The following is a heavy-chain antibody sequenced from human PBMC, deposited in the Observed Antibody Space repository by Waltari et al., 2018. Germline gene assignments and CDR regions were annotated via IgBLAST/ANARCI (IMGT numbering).Heavy chain of an antibody. Sequence: VQLEQSGAEVKKPGSAVKVSCKASGGTFRRNVVSWVRQARGQGLEWMGGIIPIFGTTNYAQKFQDRVTISADASTNTVYMELNGLRSEDTGVYFCASRSTGDRDYWGQGTLVTVSS. CDR2: IIPIFGTT. V-gene: IGHV1-69*01. CDR3: ASRSTGDRDY. J-gene: IGHJ4*02. D-gene: IGHD7-27*01. CDR1: GGTFRRNV.